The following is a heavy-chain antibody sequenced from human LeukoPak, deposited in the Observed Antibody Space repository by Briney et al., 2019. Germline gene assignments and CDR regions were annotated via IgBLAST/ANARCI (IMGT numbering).Heavy chain of an antibody. CDR3: ARSGAAPRVNWFDP. CDR2: TYYRSKWYN. Sequence: SQTLSLTCAISGDSVSSNSAAWNWIRQSPSRGLEWLGRTYYRSKWYNDYAVSVKSRITINPDTSKNQFSLQLNSVTPEDTTVYYCARSGAAPRVNWFDPWGQGTLVTVSS. CDR1: GDSVSSNSAA. J-gene: IGHJ5*02. V-gene: IGHV6-1*01. D-gene: IGHD6-6*01.